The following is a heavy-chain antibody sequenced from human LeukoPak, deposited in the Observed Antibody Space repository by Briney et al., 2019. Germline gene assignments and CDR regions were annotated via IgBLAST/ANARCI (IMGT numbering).Heavy chain of an antibody. CDR3: ASIDVGYSSSWFLRTPIDY. CDR1: GGSFSGYC. J-gene: IGHJ4*02. D-gene: IGHD6-13*01. CDR2: INHSGST. Sequence: SETLSLTCAVSGGSFSGYCWSWVRQPPGKGLEWIGEINHSGSTNYNPSLKSRVTISVDTSKNQFSLKLSSVTAADTAVYYCASIDVGYSSSWFLRTPIDYWGQGTLVTVSS. V-gene: IGHV4-34*01.